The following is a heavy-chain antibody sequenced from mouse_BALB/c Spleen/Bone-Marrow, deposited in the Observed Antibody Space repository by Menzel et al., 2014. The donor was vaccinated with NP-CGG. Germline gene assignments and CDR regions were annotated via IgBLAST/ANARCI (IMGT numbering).Heavy chain of an antibody. J-gene: IGHJ1*01. V-gene: IGHV14-3*02. CDR3: ALITTATFSYWYFYV. Sequence: LVESGAELVKPGASVKLSCTASGFNIKDTYMHWVKQRPEQGLEWIGRIDPANGYSIYDPKFQGKATITADTTSNTAHLQLSSLTSEDTAVYYCALITTATFSYWYFYVWGAGTTVTVSS. CDR1: GFNIKDTY. CDR2: IDPANGYS. D-gene: IGHD1-2*01.